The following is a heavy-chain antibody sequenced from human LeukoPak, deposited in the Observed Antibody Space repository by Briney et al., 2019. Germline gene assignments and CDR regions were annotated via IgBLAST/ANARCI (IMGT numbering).Heavy chain of an antibody. CDR1: GFTFSYYS. Sequence: GGSLRLSCAASGFTFSYYSMNWVRQAPGKGLEWVSYISGPGSPIDYADSVKGRFTISRDNAKNSLFLRMDSLRDEDTAVYYCARDYNWAFDYWGREPRSPSPQ. V-gene: IGHV3-48*02. D-gene: IGHD5-24*01. CDR3: ARDYNWAFDY. J-gene: IGHJ4*02. CDR2: ISGPGSPI.